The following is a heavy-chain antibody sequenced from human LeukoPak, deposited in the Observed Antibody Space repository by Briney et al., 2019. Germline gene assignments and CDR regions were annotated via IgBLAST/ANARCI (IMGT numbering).Heavy chain of an antibody. Sequence: SETLSLTCTVSGGSISSYYWSWIRQPPGKGLEWIGYIYYSGSTYYNPSLKSRVTISVDTSKNQFSLKLSSVTAADTAVYYCARGGYCSGGSCPLDYWGQGTLVTVSS. D-gene: IGHD2-15*01. CDR3: ARGGYCSGGSCPLDY. CDR1: GGSISSYY. J-gene: IGHJ4*02. CDR2: IYYSGST. V-gene: IGHV4-59*08.